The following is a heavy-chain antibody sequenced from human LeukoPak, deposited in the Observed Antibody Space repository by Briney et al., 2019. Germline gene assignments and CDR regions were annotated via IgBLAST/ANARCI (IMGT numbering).Heavy chain of an antibody. D-gene: IGHD2-2*01. J-gene: IGHJ4*02. CDR1: GATFSSYA. CDR2: ISGNNDNP. CDR3: ARDGTSTDDY. Sequence: ASVKLSCKAAGATFSSYAISWVRQAPGQGLEWMGWISGNNDNPNYGQKFQGRFTVTTDSSTSTAYMELRNLRFDDTAVYYCARDGTSTDDYWGQGTLVTVSS. V-gene: IGHV1-18*01.